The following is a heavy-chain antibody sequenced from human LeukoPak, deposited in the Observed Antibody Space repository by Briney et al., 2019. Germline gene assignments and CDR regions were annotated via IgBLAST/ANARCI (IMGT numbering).Heavy chain of an antibody. CDR3: ARGLYCSGGSCYSRPFDY. V-gene: IGHV4-39*07. CDR2: IYYSGST. Sequence: SETLSLTCNVSGGSISSSSYYWGWIRQPPGKGLEWIGSIYYSGSTYYNPSLKSRVTISLDTSKKQFSLKLSSVTAADTAVYYCARGLYCSGGSCYSRPFDYWDQGTLVTVSS. J-gene: IGHJ4*02. CDR1: GGSISSSSYY. D-gene: IGHD2-15*01.